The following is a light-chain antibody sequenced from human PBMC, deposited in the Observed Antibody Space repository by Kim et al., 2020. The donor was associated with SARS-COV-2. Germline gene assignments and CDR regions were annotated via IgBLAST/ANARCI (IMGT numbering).Light chain of an antibody. CDR1: QGVSSW. V-gene: IGKV1-12*01. J-gene: IGKJ5*01. Sequence: SASVGDSVTISCRGSQGVSSWLAWYQQKPGKAPKLLIYAAFRLQSGVPSRFSGSGSGTDFTLTISSLQPEDFATYYCQQTNSLITFGQGTRLEIK. CDR3: QQTNSLIT. CDR2: AAF.